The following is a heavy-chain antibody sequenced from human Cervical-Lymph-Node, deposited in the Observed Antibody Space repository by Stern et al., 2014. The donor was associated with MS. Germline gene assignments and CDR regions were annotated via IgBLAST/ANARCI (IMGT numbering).Heavy chain of an antibody. D-gene: IGHD3-22*01. CDR2: IKSNTDGGTT. CDR1: GFTFSNAW. Sequence: EMQLVESGGGLVTPGGSLRLSCAASGFTFSNAWMSWVRQAPGKGLEWVGRIKSNTDGGTTDYAAPVKGRFTISRDDSKNTLYLQMNSLKTEDTAVYYCSRLNYYDSSGSSYYYYGMDVWGQGTTVTVSS. V-gene: IGHV3-15*01. CDR3: SRLNYYDSSGSSYYYYGMDV. J-gene: IGHJ6*02.